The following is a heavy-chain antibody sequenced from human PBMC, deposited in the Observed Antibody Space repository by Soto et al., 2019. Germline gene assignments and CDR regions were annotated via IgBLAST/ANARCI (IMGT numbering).Heavy chain of an antibody. Sequence: SETLSLTCTVSGGSIRSYYWSWIRQPPGKGLEWIGYIYYSGSTNYNPSLKSRVTISVDTSKNQFSLKLSSVTAADTAVYYCARNRGYSYANFDYWGQGTLVTVSS. D-gene: IGHD5-18*01. CDR1: GGSIRSYY. CDR2: IYYSGST. V-gene: IGHV4-59*01. J-gene: IGHJ4*02. CDR3: ARNRGYSYANFDY.